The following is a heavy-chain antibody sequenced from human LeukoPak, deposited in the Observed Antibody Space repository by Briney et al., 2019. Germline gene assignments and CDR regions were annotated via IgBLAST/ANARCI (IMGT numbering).Heavy chain of an antibody. D-gene: IGHD2-15*01. CDR2: IYYSGST. J-gene: IGHJ4*02. CDR3: ARGAPGSYCSGGSCPYFDY. CDR1: GGSISSYY. V-gene: IGHV4-59*01. Sequence: PSETLSLTCTVSGGSISSYYWSWIRQPPGKGLEWIGYIYYSGSTNYNPSLKSRVTISVDTSKNQFSLKLSSVTAADTAVYYCARGAPGSYCSGGSCPYFDYWGQGTLVSVSS.